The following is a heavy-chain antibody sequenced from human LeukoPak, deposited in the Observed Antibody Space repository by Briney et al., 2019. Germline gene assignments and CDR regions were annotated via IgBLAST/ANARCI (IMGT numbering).Heavy chain of an antibody. V-gene: IGHV3-9*01. CDR2: ISWNSGSI. CDR3: AKAPLGTSGFDY. Sequence: PGGSLRLSCAASGFTFDDYAMHWVRQAPGKGLEWVSGISWNSGSIGYADSVKGRFTISRDNAKNSLYLQMNSLRAEDTALYYCAKAPLGTSGFDYWGQGTLVTVSS. D-gene: IGHD4-23*01. CDR1: GFTFDDYA. J-gene: IGHJ4*02.